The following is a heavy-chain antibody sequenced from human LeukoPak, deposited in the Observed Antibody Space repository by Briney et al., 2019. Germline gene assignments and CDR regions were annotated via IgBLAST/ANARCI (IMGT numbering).Heavy chain of an antibody. D-gene: IGHD2-15*01. CDR3: ARFLSDVVVVAAAPVDAFDI. Sequence: SETLSLTCAAYGGSFSGYYWSWIRQPPGKGLEWIGEINHSGSTNYNPSLKSRVTISVDTSKNQFSLKLSSVTAADTAVYYCARFLSDVVVVAAAPVDAFDIWGQGTMVTVSS. CDR1: GGSFSGYY. J-gene: IGHJ3*02. V-gene: IGHV4-34*01. CDR2: INHSGST.